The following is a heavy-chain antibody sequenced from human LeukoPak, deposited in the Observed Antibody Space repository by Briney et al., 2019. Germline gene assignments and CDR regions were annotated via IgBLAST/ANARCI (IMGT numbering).Heavy chain of an antibody. D-gene: IGHD3-22*01. Sequence: GGSLRLSCEASGLNFTDYDMDWVRLAPGKGPEWVAVVWYDESNKYYVDSVKGRFTISRDNSKNTLYLQMNSLRVEDTALYYCAREDSSGAFDIWGQGTVVTVSS. CDR3: AREDSSGAFDI. CDR2: VWYDESNK. J-gene: IGHJ3*02. V-gene: IGHV3-33*01. CDR1: GLNFTDYD.